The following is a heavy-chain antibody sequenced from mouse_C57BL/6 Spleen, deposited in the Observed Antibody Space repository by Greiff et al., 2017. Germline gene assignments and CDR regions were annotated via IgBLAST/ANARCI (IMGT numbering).Heavy chain of an antibody. CDR1: GYAFTNYL. V-gene: IGHV1-54*01. CDR2: INPGSGGT. J-gene: IGHJ3*01. CDR3: ARAGSNYGGFAY. D-gene: IGHD2-5*01. Sequence: VQLQQSGAELVRPGTSVKVSCKASGYAFTNYLIEWVKQRPGPGLEWIGVINPGSGGTNYNEKFKGKATLTADKSSSTAYMQLSSLTSEDSAVYFCARAGSNYGGFAYWGQGTLVTVSA.